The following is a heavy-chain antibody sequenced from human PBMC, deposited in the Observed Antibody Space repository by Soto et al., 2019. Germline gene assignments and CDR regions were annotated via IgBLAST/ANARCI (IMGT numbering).Heavy chain of an antibody. CDR3: ARTTAMPNNWFDP. V-gene: IGHV4-59*01. D-gene: IGHD5-18*01. J-gene: IGHJ5*02. CDR1: GGSISSYY. Sequence: SETLSLTCTVSGGSISSYYWSWIRQPPGKGLEWIGYIYCSGSTNYNPSLKSRVTISVDTSKNQFSLKLSSVTAADTAVYYCARTTAMPNNWFDPWGQGTLVTVSS. CDR2: IYCSGST.